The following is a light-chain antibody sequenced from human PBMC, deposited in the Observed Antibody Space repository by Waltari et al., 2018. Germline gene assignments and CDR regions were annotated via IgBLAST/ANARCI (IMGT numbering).Light chain of an antibody. J-gene: IGLJ1*01. CDR2: HDS. CDR3: QAWDSSTHYV. Sequence: SYELTQPPSVSVSPGQIASIPCPGDKLGDKHACWYQQKPGQSPVLVIYHDSKRPSGIPERFSGSNSGNTATLTISGTQAMDEADYYCQAWDSSTHYVFGTGTKVTVL. CDR1: KLGDKH. V-gene: IGLV3-1*01.